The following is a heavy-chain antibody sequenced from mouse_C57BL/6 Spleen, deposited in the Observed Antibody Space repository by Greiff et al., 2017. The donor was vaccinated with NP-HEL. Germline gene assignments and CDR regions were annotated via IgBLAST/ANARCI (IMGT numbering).Heavy chain of an antibody. J-gene: IGHJ2*01. CDR2: ISSGSSTI. Sequence: DVMLVESGGGLVKPGGSLKLSCAASGFTFSDYGMHWVRQAPEKGLEWVAYISSGSSTIYYADTVKGRFTISRDNAKNTLFLQMTSLRSEDTAMYYCARPWYYGSLDYWGQGTTLTVSS. V-gene: IGHV5-17*01. D-gene: IGHD1-1*01. CDR1: GFTFSDYG. CDR3: ARPWYYGSLDY.